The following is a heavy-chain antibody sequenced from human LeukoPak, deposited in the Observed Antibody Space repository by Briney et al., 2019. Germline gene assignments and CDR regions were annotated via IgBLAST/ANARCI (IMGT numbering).Heavy chain of an antibody. CDR2: IYYSGST. J-gene: IGHJ6*02. V-gene: IGHV4-59*01. CDR1: GGSISSYY. Sequence: SETLFLTCTVSGGSISSYYWSWIRQPPGKGLEWIGYIYYSGSTNYNPSLKSRVTISVDTSKNQFSLKLSSVTAADTAVYYCARDDSDYGMDVWGQGTTVTVSS. CDR3: ARDDSDYGMDV. D-gene: IGHD2-21*01.